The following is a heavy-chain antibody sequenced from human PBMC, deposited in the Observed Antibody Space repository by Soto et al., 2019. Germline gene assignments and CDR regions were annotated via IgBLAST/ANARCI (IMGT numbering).Heavy chain of an antibody. Sequence: QPGVSLRLSCAASGFTFSNYAMNCVRQAPGKGLEWVSGISGGSGDSTFYADSVKGRFTISRDNSKNTLHLQMNSLRTEDTAVYYCAKNQPSWATRAAFDYWGQGTLVTVSS. CDR3: AKNQPSWATRAAFDY. V-gene: IGHV3-23*01. D-gene: IGHD2-2*01. CDR1: GFTFSNYA. J-gene: IGHJ4*02. CDR2: ISGGSGDST.